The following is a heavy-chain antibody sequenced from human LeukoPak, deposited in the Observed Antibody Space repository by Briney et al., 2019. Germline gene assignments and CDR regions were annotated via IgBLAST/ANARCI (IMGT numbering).Heavy chain of an antibody. CDR3: ARMPLPAGTIEDY. CDR1: GGTFSSYA. V-gene: IGHV1-69*05. J-gene: IGHJ4*02. CDR2: IIPIFGTA. D-gene: IGHD6-13*01. Sequence: SVKVSCKASGGTFSSYAISWVRQAPGQGLEWMGRIIPIFGTANYAQKFQGRVTITTNESTSTAYMELSSLRSEDTAAYYCARMPLPAGTIEDYWGQGTLVTVSS.